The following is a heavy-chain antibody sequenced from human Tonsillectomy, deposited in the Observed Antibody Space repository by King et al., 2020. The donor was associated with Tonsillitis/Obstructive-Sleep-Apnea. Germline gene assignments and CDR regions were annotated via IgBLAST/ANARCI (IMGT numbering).Heavy chain of an antibody. CDR1: GGSISSYY. Sequence: QLQESGPGLVKPSETLSLSCTVSGGSISSYYWSWIRQPPGKGLEWIGYIYYSGSTNYNPSLKSRVTISVDTSKNQFSLKLSSVTAADTAVYYCARGGASSSWYWYFDLWGRGTLVTVSS. V-gene: IGHV4-59*01. D-gene: IGHD6-13*01. CDR3: ARGGASSSWYWYFDL. CDR2: IYYSGST. J-gene: IGHJ2*01.